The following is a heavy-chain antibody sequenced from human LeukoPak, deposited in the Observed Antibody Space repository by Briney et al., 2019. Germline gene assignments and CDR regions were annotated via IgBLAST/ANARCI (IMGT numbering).Heavy chain of an antibody. CDR3: ARWMGRYDSSGYSN. Sequence: ASVKVSCKASGYTFTGYYMRWVRQAPGQGLEWMGWINPNSGGTNYAQKFQGRVTMTRDTSISTAYMELSRLRSDDTAVYYCARWMGRYDSSGYSNWGQGTLVTVSS. V-gene: IGHV1-2*02. D-gene: IGHD3-22*01. J-gene: IGHJ4*02. CDR1: GYTFTGYY. CDR2: INPNSGGT.